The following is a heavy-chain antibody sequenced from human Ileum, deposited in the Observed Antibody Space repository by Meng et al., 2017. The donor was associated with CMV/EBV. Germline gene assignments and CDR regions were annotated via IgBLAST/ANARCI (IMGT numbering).Heavy chain of an antibody. V-gene: IGHV1-18*01. Sequence: SGYDFTNVGIAWVRQAPGQGPEWMGWISSYDGDTWYAQRFRDRFTMTTDTATSTAYMELRSLRSDDTAVYYYARDRCKKCDDGWWFDPWGQGTLVTVSS. CDR2: ISSYDGDT. D-gene: IGHD2-15*01. CDR3: ARDRCKKCDDGWWFDP. J-gene: IGHJ5*02. CDR1: GYDFTNVG.